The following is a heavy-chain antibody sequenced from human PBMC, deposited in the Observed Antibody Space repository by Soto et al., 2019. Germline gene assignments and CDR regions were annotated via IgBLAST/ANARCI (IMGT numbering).Heavy chain of an antibody. CDR3: ARDRFHMTTYGSGSYYTYYYGMDV. CDR1: GGTFSSYA. Sequence: QVQLVQSGAEVKKPGSSVKVSCKASGGTFSSYAISWVRQAPGQGLEWMGGIIPIFGTANYAQKFQGRVTMTADESTSTAYMELSSLRSEDTAMYYCARDRFHMTTYGSGSYYTYYYGMDVWGQGTTVTVSS. CDR2: IIPIFGTA. V-gene: IGHV1-69*01. D-gene: IGHD3-10*01. J-gene: IGHJ6*02.